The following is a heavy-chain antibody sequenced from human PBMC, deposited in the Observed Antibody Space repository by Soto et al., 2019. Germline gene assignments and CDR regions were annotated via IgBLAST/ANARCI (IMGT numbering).Heavy chain of an antibody. CDR1: GFTVSSNY. D-gene: IGHD3-22*01. V-gene: IGHV3-53*01. CDR3: AKDADYDSSGYYYRVAAFDI. Sequence: GGSLRLSCAASGFTVSSNYMSWVRQAPGKGLEWVSVIYSGGSTYYADSVKGRFTISRDNSKNTLYLQMNSLRAEDTAVYYCAKDADYDSSGYYYRVAAFDIWGQGTMVTVSS. J-gene: IGHJ3*02. CDR2: IYSGGST.